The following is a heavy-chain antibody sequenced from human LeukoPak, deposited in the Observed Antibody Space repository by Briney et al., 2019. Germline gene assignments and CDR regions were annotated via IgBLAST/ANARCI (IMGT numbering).Heavy chain of an antibody. D-gene: IGHD3-22*01. CDR3: ARDRSPEGYYDSSHWDYYHGMDV. Sequence: ETLSLTCIVSGGSFRIYYWSWIRQPPGKGVEWLGYIYYSGSTNYNPPLKSRVTISVDTSKDQFSLNLSSVTAADTAMYYCARDRSPEGYYDSSHWDYYHGMDVWGQGTTVTVSS. J-gene: IGHJ6*02. CDR2: IYYSGST. V-gene: IGHV4-59*01. CDR1: GGSFRIYY.